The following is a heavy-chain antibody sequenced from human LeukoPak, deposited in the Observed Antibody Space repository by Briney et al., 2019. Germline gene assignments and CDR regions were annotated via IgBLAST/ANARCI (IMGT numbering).Heavy chain of an antibody. CDR3: ARSHVLRPTHYRAFDI. CDR2: IYHSGST. D-gene: IGHD3-3*01. V-gene: IGHV4-30-2*01. Sequence: SETLSLTCTVSGGSISSGGYYWSWIRQPPGKGLEWIGYIYHSGSTYYNPSLKSRVTISVDRSKNQFSLKLSSVTAADTAVYYCARSHVLRPTHYRAFDIWGQGTMVTVSS. J-gene: IGHJ3*02. CDR1: GGSISSGGYY.